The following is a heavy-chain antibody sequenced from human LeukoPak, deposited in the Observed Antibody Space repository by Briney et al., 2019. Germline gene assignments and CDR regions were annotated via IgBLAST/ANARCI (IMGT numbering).Heavy chain of an antibody. V-gene: IGHV6-1*01. D-gene: IGHD2-2*01. CDR3: ARRLTQYDCFDP. J-gene: IGHJ5*02. Sequence: SQTLSLTRAISGDSVSSNSVTWNWIRQSPSRGLEWLGRTYYRSTWYNDYAVSVRGRITVNPDTSKNQFSLHLNSVTPEDTAVYYCARRLTQYDCFDPWGQGILVTVSS. CDR2: TYYRSTWYN. CDR1: GDSVSSNSVT.